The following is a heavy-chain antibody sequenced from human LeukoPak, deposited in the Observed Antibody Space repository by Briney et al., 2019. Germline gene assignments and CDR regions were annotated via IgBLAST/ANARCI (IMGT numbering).Heavy chain of an antibody. V-gene: IGHV3-21*01. CDR1: GFTFSSYS. J-gene: IGHJ4*02. CDR3: ARQTYYYDSTPLGY. Sequence: PGGSLRLSCAASGFTFSSYSMNWVRQAPGKGLEWVSSISSSSSYIYYADSVKGRFTISRDNAKNSLYLHMNSLRAEDTAVYYCARQTYYYDSTPLGYWGQGTLVTVSS. D-gene: IGHD3-22*01. CDR2: ISSSSSYI.